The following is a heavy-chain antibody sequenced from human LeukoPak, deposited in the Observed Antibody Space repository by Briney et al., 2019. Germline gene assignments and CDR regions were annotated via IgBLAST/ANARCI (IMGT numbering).Heavy chain of an antibody. J-gene: IGHJ3*02. V-gene: IGHV1-69*06. D-gene: IGHD6-19*01. CDR1: GYTFTGYY. CDR2: ITPIFGTA. Sequence: GASVKVSCKASGYTFTGYYMHWVRQAPGQGLEWMGGITPIFGTANYAQKFQGRVTITADKSTSTAYMELSSLRSEDTAVYYCAREWSYSSGWYPYAFDIWGQGTMVTASS. CDR3: AREWSYSSGWYPYAFDI.